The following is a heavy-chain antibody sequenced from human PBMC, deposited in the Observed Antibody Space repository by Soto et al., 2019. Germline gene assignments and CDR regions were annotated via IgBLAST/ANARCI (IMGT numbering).Heavy chain of an antibody. CDR1: GFTFISYA. Sequence: EVQLLESGGGLVQPGGSLRLSCAGSGFTFISYAMSWFRQAPGKGLEWVSAISVSGANTYYADSVKGRLTISRDNSKNTLFLQMNSLRAEDTAVYSCAKDPDGATYYDFWHYWGQGTLGTVSS. V-gene: IGHV3-23*01. CDR3: AKDPDGATYYDFWHY. D-gene: IGHD3-3*01. CDR2: ISVSGANT. J-gene: IGHJ4*02.